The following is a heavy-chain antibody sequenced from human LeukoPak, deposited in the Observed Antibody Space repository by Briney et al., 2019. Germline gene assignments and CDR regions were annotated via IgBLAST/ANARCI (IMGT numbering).Heavy chain of an antibody. CDR3: ARVWAGYCSSTSCAVPDY. Sequence: PGGSLRLSCAASGFTFSSYWMHWVRQAPGKGLVWVSRINSDGSSTSHADSVRGRFTISRDNAKNSLYLQMNSLRAEDTAVYYCARVWAGYCSSTSCAVPDYWGQGTLVTVSS. J-gene: IGHJ4*02. V-gene: IGHV3-74*01. CDR2: INSDGSST. CDR1: GFTFSSYW. D-gene: IGHD2-2*01.